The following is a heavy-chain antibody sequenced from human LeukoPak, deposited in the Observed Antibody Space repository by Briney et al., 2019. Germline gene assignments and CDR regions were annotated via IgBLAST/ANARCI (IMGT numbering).Heavy chain of an antibody. CDR3: ARAGIVVVPAAIDY. V-gene: IGHV3-21*01. D-gene: IGHD2-2*01. Sequence: GESLRLSCAASGFTFSNYWMSWVRQAPGQGLDLVSSISSSSSYIYYDDSVKGRFIIFRDNAKKSLYLQRHSLRAEDMAVYYCARAGIVVVPAAIDYWGPGTLVTVSS. CDR1: GFTFSNYW. CDR2: ISSSSSYI. J-gene: IGHJ4*02.